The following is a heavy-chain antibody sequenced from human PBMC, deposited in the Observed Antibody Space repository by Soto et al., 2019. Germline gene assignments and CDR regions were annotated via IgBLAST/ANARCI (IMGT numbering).Heavy chain of an antibody. CDR1: GCTFTTYG. J-gene: IGHJ4*02. Sequence: ASVKVSCKASGCTFTTYGFSWVRQAPGQGLECVGWISASNGNTHYSQKFQGRVTMTTDTSTSTAYMELRSLTSGDTAVYYCASEPIYYNDGSGYYPLGYWGQGTLVTVSS. CDR2: ISASNGNT. D-gene: IGHD3-22*01. CDR3: ASEPIYYNDGSGYYPLGY. V-gene: IGHV1-18*04.